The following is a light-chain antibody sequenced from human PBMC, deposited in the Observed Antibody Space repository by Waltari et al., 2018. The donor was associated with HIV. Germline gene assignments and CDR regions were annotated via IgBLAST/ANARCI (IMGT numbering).Light chain of an antibody. CDR3: QQSYSYPLT. V-gene: IGKV1-39*01. Sequence: DIQMTQSPSSLSASVGDRATISCRTSQSISTSLNWYQQKRGKAPELLIHTASTLQTGVPSRFSGSGSGTDFTLTISSLQVEDFATYYCQQSYSYPLTFGPGTKVDIK. J-gene: IGKJ3*01. CDR1: QSISTS. CDR2: TAS.